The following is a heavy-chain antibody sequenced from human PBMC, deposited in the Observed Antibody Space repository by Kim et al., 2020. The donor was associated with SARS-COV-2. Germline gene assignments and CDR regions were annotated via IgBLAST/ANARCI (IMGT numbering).Heavy chain of an antibody. CDR3: AKGWGTGASSTWFNP. CDR1: GFTFSNYG. CDR2: ISYDGSNK. V-gene: IGHV3-30*18. D-gene: IGHD1-1*01. Sequence: GGSLRLSCAASGFTFSNYGIHWVRQAPGKGLEWVAVISYDGSNKYYAASVKGRFTISRDNSKNTLYLQINSLGAEDTAVYYCAKGWGTGASSTWFNPWGQGTLVTVSS. J-gene: IGHJ5*02.